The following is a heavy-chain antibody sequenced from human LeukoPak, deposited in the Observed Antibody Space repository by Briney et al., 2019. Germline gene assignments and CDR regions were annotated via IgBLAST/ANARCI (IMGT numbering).Heavy chain of an antibody. J-gene: IGHJ6*03. D-gene: IGHD3-10*01. Sequence: SETLSLTCTVSGYSISSGYYWGWIRQPPGKGLEWIGSIYYSGSTYYNPSLKSRVTISVDTSKNQFSLKLSSVTAADTAVYYCARASVTMLYYYYYYMDVWGKGTTVTVSS. CDR2: IYYSGST. CDR3: ARASVTMLYYYYYYMDV. V-gene: IGHV4-38-2*02. CDR1: GYSISSGYY.